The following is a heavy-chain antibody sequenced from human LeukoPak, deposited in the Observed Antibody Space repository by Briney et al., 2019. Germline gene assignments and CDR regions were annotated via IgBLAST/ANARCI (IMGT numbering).Heavy chain of an antibody. V-gene: IGHV3-48*03. D-gene: IGHD6-6*01. Sequence: PGGSLRLSCAASGFTFSSYELNWVRQAPGKGLEWVSYISDTGSTIYYADSVEGRFTISRDNAKNSLYLQMNSLRAEDTAVYYCARGGEYSSSDYWGQGTLVTVST. CDR3: ARGGEYSSSDY. CDR1: GFTFSSYE. J-gene: IGHJ4*02. CDR2: ISDTGSTI.